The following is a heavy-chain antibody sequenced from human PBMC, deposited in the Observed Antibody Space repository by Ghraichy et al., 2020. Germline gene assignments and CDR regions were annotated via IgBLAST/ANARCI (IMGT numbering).Heavy chain of an antibody. J-gene: IGHJ4*02. CDR2: IYHIGST. Sequence: SETLSLTCTVSGASIETSHWCWPWQSPGKGPERNGYIYHIGSTTSNPSFPRRLTLSLYTSKTQFSLTLRSVTAADTAVYFCARRHLHDSIAPELYYFDYWGQGAQVLVSS. V-gene: IGHV4-59*08. D-gene: IGHD2-15*01. CDR3: ARRHLHDSIAPELYYFDY. CDR1: GASIETSH.